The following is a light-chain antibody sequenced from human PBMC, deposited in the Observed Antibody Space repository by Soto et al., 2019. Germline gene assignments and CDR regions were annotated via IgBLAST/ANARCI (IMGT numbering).Light chain of an antibody. J-gene: IGLJ3*02. CDR3: YSATDNNLGV. V-gene: IGLV3-27*01. CDR2: KDS. CDR1: VLAKKY. Sequence: SYELTQPSSMSVSPGQTARITCSGDVLAKKYARWFQQKPGQAPVVVIYKDSERPSGIPERFSGSSSGTTVTLTISGAQVEDEGDYYCYSATDNNLGVFGGGTKVTVL.